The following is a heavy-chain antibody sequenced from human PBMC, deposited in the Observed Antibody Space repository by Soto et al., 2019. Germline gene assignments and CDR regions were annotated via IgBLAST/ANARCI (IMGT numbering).Heavy chain of an antibody. J-gene: IGHJ6*02. CDR2: IIPIFGTA. CDR1: GVTFSKFI. V-gene: IGHV1-69*01. CDR3: AKVRYSSPMGYYYGMDV. D-gene: IGHD6-19*01. Sequence: SVKVSCKASGVTFSKFIMTWVRQAPGLGLEWVGGIIPIFGTANYAQKFQGRVTITADESTSTSYMEVNNLRSEDTAVYYCAKVRYSSPMGYYYGMDVWGQGTTVPVSS.